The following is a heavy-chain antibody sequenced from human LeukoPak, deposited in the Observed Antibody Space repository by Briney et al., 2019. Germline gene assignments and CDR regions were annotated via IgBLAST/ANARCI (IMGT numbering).Heavy chain of an antibody. Sequence: GGSLRLSCAASGFTFSSYDMSWVRQAPGKGLEWVSTISSYGGYTYYADSVKGRFTISRDNSKNTLYLQMNSLRAEDTAVFYCARRDSSGSYYFDYWGQGNLVTVSS. J-gene: IGHJ4*02. D-gene: IGHD3-22*01. CDR1: GFTFSSYD. CDR2: ISSYGGYT. CDR3: ARRDSSGSYYFDY. V-gene: IGHV3-23*01.